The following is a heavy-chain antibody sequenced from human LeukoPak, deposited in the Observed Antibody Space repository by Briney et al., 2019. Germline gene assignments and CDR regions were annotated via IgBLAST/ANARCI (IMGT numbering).Heavy chain of an antibody. Sequence: SETLSLTCAVSGGSISSGGYSWSWIRQPPGTGLEWIGYIYHSGSTYYNPSLKSRVTISVDRSKNQFSLKLSSVTAADTAVYYCARGSDYYCSGGSCFFSYAFDIWGQGTMVTVSS. J-gene: IGHJ3*02. CDR1: GGSISSGGYS. CDR2: IYHSGST. D-gene: IGHD2-15*01. CDR3: ARGSDYYCSGGSCFFSYAFDI. V-gene: IGHV4-30-2*01.